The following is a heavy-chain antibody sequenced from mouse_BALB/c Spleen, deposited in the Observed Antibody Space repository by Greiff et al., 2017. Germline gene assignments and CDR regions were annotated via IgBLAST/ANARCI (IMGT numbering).Heavy chain of an antibody. J-gene: IGHJ1*01. CDR2: INPYNDGT. CDR1: GYTFTSYV. V-gene: IGHV1-14*01. Sequence: EVQLQESGPELVKPGASVKMSCKASGYTFTSYVMHWVKQKPGQGLEWIGYINPYNDGTKYNEKFKGKATLTSDKSSSTAYMELSSLTSEDSAVYYCARPYGNYGWYFDVWGAGTTVTVSS. D-gene: IGHD2-1*01. CDR3: ARPYGNYGWYFDV.